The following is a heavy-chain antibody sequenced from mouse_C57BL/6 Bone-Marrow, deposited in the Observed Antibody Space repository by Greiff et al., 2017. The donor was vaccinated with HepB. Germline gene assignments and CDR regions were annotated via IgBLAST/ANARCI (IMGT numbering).Heavy chain of an antibody. CDR3: TRWKLAWFAY. CDR2: IDPETGGT. Sequence: VQLQQSGAELVRPGASVTLSCKASGYTFTDYEMHWVKQTPVHGLEWIGAIDPETGGTAYNQKFKGKAILTADKSSSTAYMELRSLTSEDSAVYYCTRWKLAWFAYWGQGTLVTVSA. V-gene: IGHV1-15*01. J-gene: IGHJ3*01. CDR1: GYTFTDYE.